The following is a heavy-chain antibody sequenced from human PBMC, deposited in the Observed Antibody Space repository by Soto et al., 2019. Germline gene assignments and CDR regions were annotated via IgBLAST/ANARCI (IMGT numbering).Heavy chain of an antibody. V-gene: IGHV4-39*01. D-gene: IGHD6-6*01. J-gene: IGHJ4*02. CDR2: IYYSGST. CDR1: GGSISSSSYY. CDR3: ARRQLGPLRDY. Sequence: SETLSLTCTVSGGSISSSSYYWGWIRQPPGKGLEWIGSIYYSGSTYYNPSLKSRVTISVDTSKNQFSLKLSSVTAADTAVYYCARRQLGPLRDYWGQGTLVTVSS.